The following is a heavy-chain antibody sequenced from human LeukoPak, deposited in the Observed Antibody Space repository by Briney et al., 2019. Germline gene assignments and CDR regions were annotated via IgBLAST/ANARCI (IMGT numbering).Heavy chain of an antibody. D-gene: IGHD3-3*01. J-gene: IGHJ4*02. V-gene: IGHV3-53*01. Sequence: PGGSPRLSCAASGFTVSSNYMSWVRQAPGEGLEWVSVIYSGGSTYYADSVKGRFTISRDNSKNTLYLQMNSLRAEDTAVYYCAREGDDDFWSGYYPYWGQGTLVTVSS. CDR1: GFTVSSNY. CDR2: IYSGGST. CDR3: AREGDDDFWSGYYPY.